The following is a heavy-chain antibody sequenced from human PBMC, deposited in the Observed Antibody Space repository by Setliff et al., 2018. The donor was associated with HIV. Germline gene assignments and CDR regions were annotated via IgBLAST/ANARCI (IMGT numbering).Heavy chain of an antibody. CDR2: IHPSDFVT. CDR3: ARQAVDCSGGTCYSTSAFDY. V-gene: IGHV5-51*01. J-gene: IGHJ4*02. CDR1: GYTFTNYW. D-gene: IGHD2-15*01. Sequence: HGESLKISCKASGYTFTNYWIGWVRQMPGQGLEWIGVIHPSDFVTRYGPSFQGQVSISADRSITTAYLQWSSLKASDTAIYYCARQAVDCSGGTCYSTSAFDYWGQGTLVTVSS.